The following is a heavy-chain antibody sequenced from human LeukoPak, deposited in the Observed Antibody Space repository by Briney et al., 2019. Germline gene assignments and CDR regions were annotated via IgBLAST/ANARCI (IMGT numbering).Heavy chain of an antibody. CDR3: ARHLYSSSMYGWFDP. CDR2: IYYSGST. Sequence: PSETLSLTCTVSGGSISSSSYYWGWIRQPPGKGLEWIGSIYYSGSTYCNPSLKSRVTISVDTSKNQFSLKLSSVTAADTAVYYCARHLYSSSMYGWFDPWGQGTLVTVSS. V-gene: IGHV4-39*01. CDR1: GGSISSSSYY. D-gene: IGHD6-13*01. J-gene: IGHJ5*02.